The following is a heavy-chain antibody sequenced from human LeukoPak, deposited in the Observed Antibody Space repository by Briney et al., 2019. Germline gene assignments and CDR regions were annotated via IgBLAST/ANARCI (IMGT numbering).Heavy chain of an antibody. CDR2: ISYDGNTR. D-gene: IGHD1-26*01. CDR3: AREFQIVGSSPLDY. J-gene: IGHJ4*02. V-gene: IGHV3-30*01. CDR1: GFIFVGYA. Sequence: GGSLRLSCAGSGFIFVGYAWRWGRPAQGKGQEGVAFISYDGNTRFYADSVKGRFTISRDNSKNTVFLQMNSLRAEDTAVYYCAREFQIVGSSPLDYWGQGTLVTVSS.